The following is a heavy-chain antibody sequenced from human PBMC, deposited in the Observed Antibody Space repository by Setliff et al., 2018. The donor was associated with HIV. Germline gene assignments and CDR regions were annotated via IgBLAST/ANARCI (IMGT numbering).Heavy chain of an antibody. CDR2: INHSGST. D-gene: IGHD7-27*01. Sequence: SSETLSLTCAVYGGSLSGYHWSWIRQSPEKGLEWIGEINHSGSTNYNPSLKSRVTISVDTSKNQFSLKLTSVTAADTAVYYCARHPTNWGSTGYYYYYMDVWGKGTTVTVSS. CDR3: ARHPTNWGSTGYYYYYMDV. J-gene: IGHJ6*03. CDR1: GGSLSGYH. V-gene: IGHV4-34*01.